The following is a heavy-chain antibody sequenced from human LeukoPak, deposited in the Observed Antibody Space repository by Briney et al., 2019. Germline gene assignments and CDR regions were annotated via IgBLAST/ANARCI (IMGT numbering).Heavy chain of an antibody. CDR3: ARRNIVVVPAAISYYMDV. V-gene: IGHV4-59*01. D-gene: IGHD2-2*01. J-gene: IGHJ6*03. CDR1: GGSISSYC. CDR2: IYYSGST. Sequence: SETLSLTCTVSGGSISSYCWSWIRQPPGKGLEWIGYIYYSGSTNYNPSLKSRVTISVDTSKNQFSLKLSSVTAADTAVYYCARRNIVVVPAAISYYMDVWGKGTTVTVSS.